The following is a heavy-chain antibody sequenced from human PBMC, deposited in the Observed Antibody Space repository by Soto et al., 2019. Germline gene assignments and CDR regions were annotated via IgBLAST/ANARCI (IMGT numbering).Heavy chain of an antibody. Sequence: GASVKVSCKASGYTFTSYGISWVRQAPGQGLEWMGWISAYNGNTNYAQKLQGRVTMTTDTSTSTAYMELRSLRSDDTAVYYCARERASGIAVAGTRWFDPWGQGTLVTSPQ. D-gene: IGHD6-19*01. J-gene: IGHJ5*02. CDR3: ARERASGIAVAGTRWFDP. V-gene: IGHV1-18*01. CDR1: GYTFTSYG. CDR2: ISAYNGNT.